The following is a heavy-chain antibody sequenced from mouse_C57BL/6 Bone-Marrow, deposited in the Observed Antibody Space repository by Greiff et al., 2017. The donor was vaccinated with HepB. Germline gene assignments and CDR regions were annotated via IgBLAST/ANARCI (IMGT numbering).Heavy chain of an antibody. D-gene: IGHD4-1*01. CDR2: IYPGGGYT. CDR3: ARGTGFAY. V-gene: IGHV1-63*01. J-gene: IGHJ3*01. CDR1: GYTFTNYW. Sequence: VQLVESGAELVRPGTSVKMSCKASGYTFTNYWIGWAKQRPGHGLEWIGDIYPGGGYTNYNEKFKGKATLTADKSSSTAYMQFSSLTSEDSAIYYCARGTGFAYWGQGTLVTVSA.